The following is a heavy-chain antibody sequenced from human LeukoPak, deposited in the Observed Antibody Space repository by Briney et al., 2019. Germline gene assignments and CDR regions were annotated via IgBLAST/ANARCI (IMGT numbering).Heavy chain of an antibody. D-gene: IGHD3-10*01. V-gene: IGHV3-30-3*01. Sequence: GGSLRLSCAASGFTFSSYAMHWVRQAPGKGLEWVAVISYDGSNKYYADSVKGRFTISRDNSKNTLYQQMNSLRAEDTAVYYCARELYYYGSGSYFDYWGQGTLVTVSS. CDR2: ISYDGSNK. CDR1: GFTFSSYA. CDR3: ARELYYYGSGSYFDY. J-gene: IGHJ4*02.